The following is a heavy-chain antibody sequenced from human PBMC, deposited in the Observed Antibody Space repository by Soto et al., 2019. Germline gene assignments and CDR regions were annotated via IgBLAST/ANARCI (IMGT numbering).Heavy chain of an antibody. J-gene: IGHJ6*02. CDR1: GGTFSSYA. V-gene: IGHV1-69*01. Sequence: QVQLVQSGAEVKKPGSSVKVSCKASGGTFSSYAISWVRQAPGQGLEWMGGIIPIFGTANYAQKFQGRVTITADESTSTAYMELSSLRSEDTAVYYSARDGSMVRGVKTYYYYGMDVWGQGTTVTVSS. CDR2: IIPIFGTA. D-gene: IGHD3-10*01. CDR3: ARDGSMVRGVKTYYYYGMDV.